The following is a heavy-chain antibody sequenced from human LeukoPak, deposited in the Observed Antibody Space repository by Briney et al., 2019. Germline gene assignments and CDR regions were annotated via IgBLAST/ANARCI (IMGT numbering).Heavy chain of an antibody. CDR1: GFTFSNAW. D-gene: IGHD3-9*01. V-gene: IGHV3-15*01. CDR2: IKSKTDGGTT. J-gene: IGHJ4*02. Sequence: GGSLRLSCAASGFTFSNAWMSWVRQAPGKGLEWVGRIKSKTDGGTTDYAAPVKGRFTISRDDSKNTLYLQMNSLKTEDTAVYYCTTFDILTGPRDYWGQGTLVTVSS. CDR3: TTFDILTGPRDY.